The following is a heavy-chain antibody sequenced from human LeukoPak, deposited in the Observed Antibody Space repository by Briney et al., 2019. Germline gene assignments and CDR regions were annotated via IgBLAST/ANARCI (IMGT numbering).Heavy chain of an antibody. D-gene: IGHD1-26*01. CDR3: ARRCSGIYFDY. Sequence: SQTLSLTCDISGDSVSSNSVTWNWIRQSPSRGLKWLGRTYYRSKWYNEYTLSVKSRLTINPDTSKNQFSLQLNSVTPDDTAVYYCARRCSGIYFDYWGQGTPVTISS. CDR1: GDSVSSNSVT. V-gene: IGHV6-1*01. J-gene: IGHJ4*02. CDR2: TYYRSKWYN.